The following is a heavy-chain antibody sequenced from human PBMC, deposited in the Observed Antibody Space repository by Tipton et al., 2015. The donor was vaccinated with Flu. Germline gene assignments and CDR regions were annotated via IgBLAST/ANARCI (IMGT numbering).Heavy chain of an antibody. J-gene: IGHJ6*02. CDR1: GGSVSSGSYY. V-gene: IGHV4-61*01. D-gene: IGHD3-9*01. CDR2: IYYSGST. Sequence: TLSLTCTVSGGSVSSGSYYWSWIRQPPGKGLEWIGYIYYSGSTNYNPSLKSRVTISVDTSKNQFSLKLSSVTAADTAVYYCARDRPPYYDILTGTLFYGMDVWGQGTTVTVSS. CDR3: ARDRPPYYDILTGTLFYGMDV.